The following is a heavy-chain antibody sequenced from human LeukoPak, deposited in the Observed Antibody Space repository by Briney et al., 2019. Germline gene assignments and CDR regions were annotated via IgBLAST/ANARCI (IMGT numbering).Heavy chain of an antibody. Sequence: GGCLRLSCAAPGFTFSSYEMNWVRQAPGKGLEWLSYISSSGSTIYYADSVKGRFTISRDNAKSSLYLQMNTLRAEDTAVYYCARAGHVITMIVVLDAFDIWGQGTMVTVSS. J-gene: IGHJ3*02. CDR2: ISSSGSTI. D-gene: IGHD3-22*01. CDR3: ARAGHVITMIVVLDAFDI. CDR1: GFTFSSYE. V-gene: IGHV3-48*03.